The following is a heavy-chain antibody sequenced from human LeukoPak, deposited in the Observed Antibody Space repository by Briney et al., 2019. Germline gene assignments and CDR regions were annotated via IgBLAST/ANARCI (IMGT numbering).Heavy chain of an antibody. D-gene: IGHD6-13*01. CDR1: GGSITSGGYY. CDR2: IYWNDDK. J-gene: IGHJ4*02. V-gene: IGHV2-5*01. Sequence: QTLSLTCTVSGGSITSGGYYWSWIRQPPGKALEWLALIYWNDDKRYSLSLKSRLTITKDTSKNQVVLTMTNMDPVDTATYYCAHRRGFGIAAAGNWGQGTLVTVSS. CDR3: AHRRGFGIAAAGN.